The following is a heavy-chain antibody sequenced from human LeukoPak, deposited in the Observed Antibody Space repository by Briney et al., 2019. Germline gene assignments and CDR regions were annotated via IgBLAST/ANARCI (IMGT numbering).Heavy chain of an antibody. CDR2: IRSKANSYAT. V-gene: IGHV3-73*01. J-gene: IGHJ4*02. CDR3: TSEIAVAGILDFDY. D-gene: IGHD6-19*01. Sequence: GGSLRLSCAASGFTFSGSAMHWVRQASGKGLEWVGRIRSKANSYATAYAASVKGRFTISRDDSKNTAYLQMNSLKTEDTAVYYCTSEIAVAGILDFDYWGQGTLVTVSS. CDR1: GFTFSGSA.